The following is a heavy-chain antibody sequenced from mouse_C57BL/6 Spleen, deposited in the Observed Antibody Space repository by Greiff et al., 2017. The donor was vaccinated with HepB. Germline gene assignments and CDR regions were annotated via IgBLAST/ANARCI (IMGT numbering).Heavy chain of an antibody. CDR3: ARIAHYYGNSSAWFAY. CDR2: IWWDDDK. V-gene: IGHV8-8*01. CDR1: GFSLSTFGMG. J-gene: IGHJ3*01. Sequence: QVTLKVCGPGILQPSQTLSLTCSFSGFSLSTFGMGVGWIRQPSGKGLEWLAHIWWDDDKYYNPALKSRLTISKDTSKNQVFLKIANVDTANTATYDCARIAHYYGNSSAWFAYWGQGTLVTVSA. D-gene: IGHD1-1*01.